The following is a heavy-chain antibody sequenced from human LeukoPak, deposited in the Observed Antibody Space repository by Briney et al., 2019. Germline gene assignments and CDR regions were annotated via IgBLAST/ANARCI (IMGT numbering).Heavy chain of an antibody. D-gene: IGHD6-19*01. J-gene: IGHJ4*02. CDR3: AREGASGWYEFDY. CDR2: ISGSGGSI. V-gene: IGHV3-23*01. Sequence: GGSLRLSCAASGFTFISYAMSWVRQAPGKGLEWVSGISGSGGSIYYADSVKGRFTISRDNAKNSLYLQMNSLRAEDTAVYYCAREGASGWYEFDYWGQGTLVTVSS. CDR1: GFTFISYA.